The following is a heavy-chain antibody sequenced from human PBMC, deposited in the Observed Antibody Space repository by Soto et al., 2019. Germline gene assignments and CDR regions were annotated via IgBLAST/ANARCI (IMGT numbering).Heavy chain of an antibody. CDR2: IFQSGST. J-gene: IGHJ5*02. D-gene: IGHD6-19*01. CDR3: ARGRSRYSCGWSWFDP. CDR1: GGTIRSPDW. V-gene: IGHV4-4*02. Sequence: QVQLQESGPGLVEPSGTLSLTCGVSGGTIRSPDWWTWVRQPPGKGLEWIGEIFQSGSTNYTPSLESRVTITVDNSKNQFSLTLTSVTAADTAVYFCARGRSRYSCGWSWFDPWGQGILVTVSS.